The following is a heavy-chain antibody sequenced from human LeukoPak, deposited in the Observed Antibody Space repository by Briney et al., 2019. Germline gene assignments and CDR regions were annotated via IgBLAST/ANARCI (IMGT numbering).Heavy chain of an antibody. CDR3: ARDLGVAVADYYFDY. CDR1: GGSISSGDYY. CDR2: IYYSGST. V-gene: IGHV4-30-4*08. Sequence: SEILSLTCTVSGGSISSGDYYWSWIRQPPGKGLEWIGYIYYSGSTYYNPSLKSRVTISVDTSKNQFSLKLSSVTAADTAVYYCARDLGVAVADYYFDYWGQGTLVTVSS. D-gene: IGHD6-19*01. J-gene: IGHJ4*02.